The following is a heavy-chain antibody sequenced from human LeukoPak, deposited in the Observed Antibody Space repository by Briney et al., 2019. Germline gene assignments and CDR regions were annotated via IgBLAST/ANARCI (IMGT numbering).Heavy chain of an antibody. CDR2: ISYDGSNK. Sequence: GGSLRLSCAASGFTFSSYAMLWVRQARGKGLEGVAVISYDGSNKYYADSVKGRFTISRDNSKNTLYLQMNSLRAEDTAVYYCASGYYDSSGYPNAHDYWGQGTWSPSPQ. V-gene: IGHV3-30*01. J-gene: IGHJ4*02. CDR3: ASGYYDSSGYPNAHDY. CDR1: GFTFSSYA. D-gene: IGHD3-22*01.